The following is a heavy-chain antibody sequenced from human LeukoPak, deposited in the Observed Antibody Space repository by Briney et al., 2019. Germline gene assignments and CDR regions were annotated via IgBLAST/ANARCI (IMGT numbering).Heavy chain of an antibody. V-gene: IGHV3-73*01. Sequence: GGSLRLSCAASGFTFSASPTHWVRQASGKGLEWVGRIRSKAHSYATAYAESVKGRFTISRDDSENTAYLQMNSLKTEDTAVYYCTRRVGDSYFYGMDVWGQGTPVTVSS. D-gene: IGHD5/OR15-5a*01. CDR1: GFTFSASP. J-gene: IGHJ6*02. CDR3: TRRVGDSYFYGMDV. CDR2: IRSKAHSYAT.